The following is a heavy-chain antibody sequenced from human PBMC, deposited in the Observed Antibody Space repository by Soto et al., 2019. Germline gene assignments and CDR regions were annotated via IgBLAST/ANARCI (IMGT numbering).Heavy chain of an antibody. J-gene: IGHJ4*02. D-gene: IGHD3-3*01. V-gene: IGHV1-69*01. CDR1: ADSFSSYG. Sequence: QVQLVQSGAEVKAPWSAVKVSCKAPADSFSSYGISWVRQAPGQGLEWMGGIIPIFGTTNYAEKFQGRVTIAAAESTNTAYMELSSLRSEDTALYYCARVFPDGWVEPGVVRGYLDTWGRGTLVTVSS. CDR2: IIPIFGTT. CDR3: ARVFPDGWVEPGVVRGYLDT.